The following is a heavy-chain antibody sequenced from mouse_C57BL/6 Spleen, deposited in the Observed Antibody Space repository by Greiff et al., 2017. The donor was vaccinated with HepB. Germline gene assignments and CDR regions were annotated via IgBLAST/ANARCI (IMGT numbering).Heavy chain of an antibody. J-gene: IGHJ2*01. CDR1: GFTFSSYA. Sequence: EVNVVESGEGLVKPGGSLKLSCAASGFTFSSYAMSWVRQTPEKRLEWVAYISSGGDYIYYADTVKGRFTISRDNARNTLYLQMSSLKSEDTAMYYCTREGIYDYPFDYWGQGTTLTVSS. D-gene: IGHD2-4*01. CDR3: TREGIYDYPFDY. CDR2: ISSGGDYI. V-gene: IGHV5-9-1*02.